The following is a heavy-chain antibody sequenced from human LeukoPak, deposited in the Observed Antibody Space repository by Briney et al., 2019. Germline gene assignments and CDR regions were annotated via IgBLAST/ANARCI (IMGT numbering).Heavy chain of an antibody. V-gene: IGHV3-48*03. D-gene: IGHD3-16*01. Sequence: GGSLRLSCAASGFTFSSYEMNWVRQAPGKGLEWVSYISSSDSTIHYADSVKGRFTISRDNAKNSLYLQMNSLRAEDTAVYYCAGSYDYIWGSNGYSALDIWGHGTMVTVSS. J-gene: IGHJ3*02. CDR1: GFTFSSYE. CDR3: AGSYDYIWGSNGYSALDI. CDR2: ISSSDSTI.